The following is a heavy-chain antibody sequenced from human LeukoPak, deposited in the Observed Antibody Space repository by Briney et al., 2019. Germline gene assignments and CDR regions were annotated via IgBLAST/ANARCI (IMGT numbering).Heavy chain of an antibody. CDR1: GFTFSSYA. CDR2: ISGSGGST. J-gene: IGHJ4*02. Sequence: GGSLRLSCAASGFTFSSYAMSWVREAPGKGLEWVSAISGSGGSTYYADSVKGRFTISRDNSKNTLYLQMNSLRAEDTAVYYCAKTGAYGGNPDYWGQGTLVTVSS. CDR3: AKTGAYGGNPDY. V-gene: IGHV3-23*01. D-gene: IGHD4-23*01.